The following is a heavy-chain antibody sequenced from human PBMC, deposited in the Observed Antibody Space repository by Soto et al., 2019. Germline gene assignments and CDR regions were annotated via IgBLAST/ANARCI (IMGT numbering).Heavy chain of an antibody. D-gene: IGHD1-1*01. CDR1: GYTFTSYT. CDR2: INPYNSNT. CDR3: ARVEAYNQPNFGY. J-gene: IGHJ4*02. V-gene: IGHV1-18*01. Sequence: QVQLVQSGAEVKKPGASVKVSCKASGYTFTSYTITWVRQAPGQGLEWMGWINPYNSNTNYAQKFQDRVTMTTDTSTSTAYMELRSLRSDDTAVYYCARVEAYNQPNFGYWVQGTLVTVSS.